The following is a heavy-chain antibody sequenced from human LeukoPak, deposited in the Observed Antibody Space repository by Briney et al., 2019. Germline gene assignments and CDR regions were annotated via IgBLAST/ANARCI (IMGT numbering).Heavy chain of an antibody. CDR2: INAGNGNT. CDR3: ARGTWIQLWLVPDY. CDR1: GYTFTSYA. Sequence: ALVKVSCKASGYTFTSYAMHWVRQAPGQRLEWMGWINAGNGNTKYSQKFQGRVTITRDTSASTAYMELSSLRSEDTAVYYCARGTWIQLWLVPDYWGQGTLVTVSS. D-gene: IGHD5-18*01. V-gene: IGHV1-3*01. J-gene: IGHJ4*02.